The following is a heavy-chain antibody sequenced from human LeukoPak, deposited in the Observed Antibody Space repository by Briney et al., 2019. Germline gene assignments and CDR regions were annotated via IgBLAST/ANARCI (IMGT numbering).Heavy chain of an antibody. V-gene: IGHV4-59*11. CDR3: TTIKRGNIFGYFDF. CDR2: VFDSGRT. J-gene: IGHJ4*02. D-gene: IGHD5-18*01. Sequence: SETLSLTCTVSGGSMTTHHWNWIRQTPGKGLEWIGYVFDSGRTKENPSLKGRVTLSADTSKNQLSLRLSSVTAADTAVYYCTTIKRGNIFGYFDFWGQGILVTVSS. CDR1: GGSMTTHH.